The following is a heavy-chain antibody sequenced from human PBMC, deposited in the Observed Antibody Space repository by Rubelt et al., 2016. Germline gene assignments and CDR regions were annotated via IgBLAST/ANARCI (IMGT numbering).Heavy chain of an antibody. CDR3: ARDGRRGYDLDV. CDR2: ISGSGLTT. Sequence: GKGLEWVSDISGSGLTTYYADSVKGRFTISRDNSKNTLYLQMNSLRAEDTAVYYCARDGRRGYDLDVWGQGTTVTVSS. V-gene: IGHV3-23*01. J-gene: IGHJ6*02.